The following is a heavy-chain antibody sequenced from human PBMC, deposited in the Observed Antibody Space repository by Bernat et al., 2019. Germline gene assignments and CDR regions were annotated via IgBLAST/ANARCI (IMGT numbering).Heavy chain of an antibody. CDR2: ISWNSGSI. V-gene: IGHV3-9*01. CDR1: GFTFDDYA. J-gene: IGHJ4*02. D-gene: IGHD2-2*01. CDR3: AKARCSSTSCYMYYFDY. Sequence: EVQLVESGGGLVQPGRSLRLSCAASGFTFDDYAMHWVRQAPGKGLEWVSGISWNSGSIGYADSVKGRFTISRDNAKNSLYLQMNSLRAEDTALYYCAKARCSSTSCYMYYFDYWGQGTLVTVSS.